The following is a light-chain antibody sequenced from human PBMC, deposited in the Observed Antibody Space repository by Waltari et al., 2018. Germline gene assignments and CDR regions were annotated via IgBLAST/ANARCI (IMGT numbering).Light chain of an antibody. J-gene: IGKJ1*01. V-gene: IGKV1-5*03. Sequence: DIQVTQSPSTLSASIGDRVTITCRASQSIVVGLAWYQHKPGKDPRLLIYKAYYLESGVPSRFSGSASGTAFTLTISSLQADDFATYYCLQYNSYPWTFGQGTTVEIK. CDR2: KAY. CDR1: QSIVVG. CDR3: LQYNSYPWT.